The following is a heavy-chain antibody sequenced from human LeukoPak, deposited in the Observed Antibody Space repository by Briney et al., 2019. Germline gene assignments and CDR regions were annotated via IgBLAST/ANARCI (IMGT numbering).Heavy chain of an antibody. J-gene: IGHJ5*02. Sequence: PGGSLRLSCAASGFNFSSYEMNWVRQAPGKGLEWVSSISSSSSYIYYADSVKGRFTISRDNAKNSLYLQMNSLRAEDTAVYYCARDPYSGSYGGWFDPWGQGTLVTVSS. CDR2: ISSSSSYI. CDR3: ARDPYSGSYGGWFDP. D-gene: IGHD1-26*01. V-gene: IGHV3-21*01. CDR1: GFNFSSYE.